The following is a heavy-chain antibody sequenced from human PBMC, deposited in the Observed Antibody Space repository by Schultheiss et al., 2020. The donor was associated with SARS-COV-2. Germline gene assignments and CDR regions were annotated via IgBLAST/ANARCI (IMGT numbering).Heavy chain of an antibody. D-gene: IGHD3-16*01. CDR1: GFTFSNYW. CDR2: IKQDGGDK. J-gene: IGHJ4*02. V-gene: IGHV3-7*04. Sequence: GGSLRLSCAASGFTFSNYWLAWVRQAPGKGLEWVANIKQDGGDKGYVDSVKGRFTISRDNAKSSLYLQMNSLRADDTAVYYCARDVGGALDFWGQGILVTVSS. CDR3: ARDVGGALDF.